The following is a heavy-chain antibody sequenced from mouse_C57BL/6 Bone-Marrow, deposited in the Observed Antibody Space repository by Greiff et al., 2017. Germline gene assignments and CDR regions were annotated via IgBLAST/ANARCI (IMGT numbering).Heavy chain of an antibody. D-gene: IGHD2-1*01. Sequence: EVKVVESGGDLVKPGGSLKLSCAASGFTFSSYGMSWVRQTPDKRLELVAAINSDGGSTYYPDTMERRFIISRDNTKKTLYLQMSSLRSEDTALYYCARRGNYEGYFDVWGTGTTVTVSS. J-gene: IGHJ1*03. CDR3: ARRGNYEGYFDV. CDR2: INSDGGST. V-gene: IGHV5-6-2*01. CDR1: GFTFSSYG.